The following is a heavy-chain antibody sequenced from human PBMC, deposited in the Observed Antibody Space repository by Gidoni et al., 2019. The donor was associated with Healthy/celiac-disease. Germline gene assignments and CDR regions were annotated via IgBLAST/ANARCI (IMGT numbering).Heavy chain of an antibody. Sequence: QLQLQESGPGLVKPSETLSLTCTVSGGSISSSSYYCGWIRQPPGKGLEWIGSIYYSGSTYYNPSLKSRVTISVDTSKNQFSLKLSSVTAADTAVYYCAKDYYDILTGYPNNWFDPWGQGTLVTVSS. CDR1: GGSISSSSYY. CDR2: IYYSGST. D-gene: IGHD3-9*01. J-gene: IGHJ5*02. V-gene: IGHV4-39*07. CDR3: AKDYYDILTGYPNNWFDP.